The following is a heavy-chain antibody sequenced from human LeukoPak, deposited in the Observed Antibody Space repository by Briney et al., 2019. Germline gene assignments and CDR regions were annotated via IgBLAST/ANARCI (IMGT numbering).Heavy chain of an antibody. V-gene: IGHV3-9*01. J-gene: IGHJ3*02. CDR2: ISWNSGDI. CDR3: AKANVKYCSGGSCFDAFDI. CDR1: GFTFDDYA. D-gene: IGHD2-15*01. Sequence: GGSLRLSCTASGFTFDDYAMHWVRQAPGKGLEWVSGISWNSGDIDYADSVKGRFTISRDNSKNTLYLQMNSLRAEDTAVYYCAKANVKYCSGGSCFDAFDIWGQGTMVTVSS.